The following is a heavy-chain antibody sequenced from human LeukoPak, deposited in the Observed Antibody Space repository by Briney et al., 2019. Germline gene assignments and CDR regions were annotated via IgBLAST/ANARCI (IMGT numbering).Heavy chain of an antibody. V-gene: IGHV3-72*01. CDR1: GFTFSDHD. J-gene: IGHJ4*02. Sequence: GGSLRLSCAASGFTFSDHDMDWVRQAPGKGLEWVGRIRNKANSYTSEYAASVKGKFTISRDDSKNSLYLQMNSLKTEDTAVYYCTRRAAAGALDYWGQGTLVTVSS. D-gene: IGHD6-13*01. CDR3: TRRAAAGALDY. CDR2: IRNKANSYTS.